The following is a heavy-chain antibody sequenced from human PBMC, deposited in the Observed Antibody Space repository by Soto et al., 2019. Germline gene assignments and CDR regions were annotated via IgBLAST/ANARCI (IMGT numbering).Heavy chain of an antibody. CDR1: GYSFTNYW. CDR2: VYPGDSDT. V-gene: IGHV5-51*01. D-gene: IGHD5-18*01. Sequence: GESLKIACKGSGYSFTNYWIAWVRQMPGKGLEWMGIVYPGDSDTRYSPSFQGQVTISADKSISTTSLQWTSLKAADTAMYYCARHRTRGYSYGYTPRDYYYGMDVWGQGTTVNVSS. CDR3: ARHRTRGYSYGYTPRDYYYGMDV. J-gene: IGHJ6*02.